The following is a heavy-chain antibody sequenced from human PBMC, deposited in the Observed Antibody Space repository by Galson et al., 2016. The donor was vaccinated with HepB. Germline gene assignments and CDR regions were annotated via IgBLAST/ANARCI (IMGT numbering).Heavy chain of an antibody. J-gene: IGHJ5*02. Sequence: SLRLSCAASGFSFSTYAMSWVRQAPGKGLEWVSAISGSGGNTYRADSVKGRFTISRDNSKNTLYLQMNSLRAEDTAVYYCARGPLTVNTYCCWFDPWGQGTLVTVSS. V-gene: IGHV3-23*01. CDR3: ARGPLTVNTYCCWFDP. CDR2: ISGSGGNT. D-gene: IGHD4-17*01. CDR1: GFSFSTYA.